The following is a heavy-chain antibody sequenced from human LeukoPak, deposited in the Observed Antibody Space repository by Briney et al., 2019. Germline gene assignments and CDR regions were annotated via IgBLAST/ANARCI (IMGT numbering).Heavy chain of an antibody. V-gene: IGHV3-23*01. CDR2: ISGSGGVT. D-gene: IGHD2-8*01. CDR1: RFTFSSYA. CDR3: AKDPDCTSGVCYTFFDY. J-gene: IGHJ4*02. Sequence: GGSLRLSCAASRFTFSSYAMSWVRQAPGKGLEWVSAISGSGGVTYYADSVKGRFTISRDNFNNTLYLQMNSLRAEDTAVYYCAKDPDCTSGVCYTFFDYWGQGTLVTVSS.